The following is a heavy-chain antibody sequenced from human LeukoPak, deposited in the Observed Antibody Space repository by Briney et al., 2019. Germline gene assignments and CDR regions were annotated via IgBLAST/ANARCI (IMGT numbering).Heavy chain of an antibody. Sequence: GGSLRLSCAASGFRFSTFWMTWVRQAPGKGLEWVADIDQAGSQNRFVDSVKGRFTISRDNAKNSVFLQMNSLRAEDTAVYYCARAAAGPWYGMDVWGQGTTVTVSS. V-gene: IGHV3-7*05. CDR2: IDQAGSQN. CDR3: ARAAAGPWYGMDV. J-gene: IGHJ6*02. D-gene: IGHD6-13*01. CDR1: GFRFSTFW.